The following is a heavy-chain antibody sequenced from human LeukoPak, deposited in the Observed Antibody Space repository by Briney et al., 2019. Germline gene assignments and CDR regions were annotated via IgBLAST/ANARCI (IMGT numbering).Heavy chain of an antibody. CDR3: ASKTYYDFWSGYLDAFDI. D-gene: IGHD3-3*01. CDR2: IYYSGST. CDR1: GGSISSYY. J-gene: IGHJ3*02. V-gene: IGHV4-59*08. Sequence: SETLSFTCTVSGGSISSYYWSWIRQPPGKGLEWIGYIYYSGSTNYNPSLKSRVTISVDTSKNQFSLKLSSVTAADTAVYYCASKTYYDFWSGYLDAFDIWGQGTMVTVSS.